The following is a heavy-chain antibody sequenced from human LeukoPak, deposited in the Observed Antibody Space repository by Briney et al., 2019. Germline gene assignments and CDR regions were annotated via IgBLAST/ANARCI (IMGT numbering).Heavy chain of an antibody. CDR3: ARDGPAQMVDLDY. V-gene: IGHV1-2*02. Sequence: ASVKVSCKVSGYTFSGTGWYLYWLRQAPGQGLECMGWIHPNNGDTAYAQKFEGRVAMTRDTSISTAYMELRRLRPDDTAVYFCARDGPAQMVDLDYWGQGTLVTVYS. J-gene: IGHJ4*02. CDR2: IHPNNGDT. CDR1: GYTFSGTGWY. D-gene: IGHD3-10*01.